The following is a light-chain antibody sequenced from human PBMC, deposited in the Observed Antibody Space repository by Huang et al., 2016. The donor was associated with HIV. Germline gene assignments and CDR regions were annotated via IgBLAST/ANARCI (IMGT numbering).Light chain of an antibody. CDR3: QQYYSFPLT. J-gene: IGKJ1*01. CDR2: ATS. Sequence: AIRITQSPSSLSASTGDKVSITCRASQDINTYLAWYQQKPGKPPSLLIYATSTLQSGVPSRFSGSGSGTDFTLTITHLQSEDFATYYWQQYYSFPLTFGQGSQVEV. V-gene: IGKV1-8*01. CDR1: QDINTY.